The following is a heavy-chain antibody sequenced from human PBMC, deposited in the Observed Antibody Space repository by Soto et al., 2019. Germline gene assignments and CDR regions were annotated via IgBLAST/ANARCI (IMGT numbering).Heavy chain of an antibody. CDR3: ARGPMVRGVTFPYYYYYGMDV. CDR1: GGTFSSYA. D-gene: IGHD3-10*01. V-gene: IGHV1-69*13. Sequence: GASVKLSCKASGGTFSSYAISWVRQAPGQGLEWMGGIIPIFGTANYAQKFQGRVTITADESTSTAYMELSSLRSEDTAVYYCARGPMVRGVTFPYYYYYGMDVWGQGTTVTVSS. CDR2: IIPIFGTA. J-gene: IGHJ6*02.